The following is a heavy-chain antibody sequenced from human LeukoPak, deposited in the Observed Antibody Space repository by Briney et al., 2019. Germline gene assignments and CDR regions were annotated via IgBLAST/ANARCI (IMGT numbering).Heavy chain of an antibody. Sequence: GSLRLSCAAAEFPTSRYWMNWVRQAPGKGLEWVANIKQDGSEKNYVDSVKGRFTISRDNSKNTLYLQMNSLRPEDTAVYYCARAVQPDAFDIWGQGTMVTVSS. J-gene: IGHJ3*02. CDR2: IKQDGSEK. CDR1: EFPTSRYW. D-gene: IGHD1-1*01. V-gene: IGHV3-7*01. CDR3: ARAVQPDAFDI.